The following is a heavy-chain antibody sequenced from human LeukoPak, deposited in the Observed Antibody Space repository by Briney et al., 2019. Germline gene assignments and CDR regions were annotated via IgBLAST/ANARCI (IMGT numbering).Heavy chain of an antibody. CDR2: IRSSSSYI. J-gene: IGHJ4*02. D-gene: IGHD1/OR15-1a*01. CDR1: GFTFSSYS. V-gene: IGHV3-21*01. CDR3: ARGGEGNTVLDY. Sequence: GGSLRLSCAASGFTFSSYSMNWVRQAPGKGLEWVSSIRSSSSYIYYADSVKGRFTISRDNAKNSLYLQMNSLRAEDTAVYYCARGGEGNTVLDYWGQGTLVTVSS.